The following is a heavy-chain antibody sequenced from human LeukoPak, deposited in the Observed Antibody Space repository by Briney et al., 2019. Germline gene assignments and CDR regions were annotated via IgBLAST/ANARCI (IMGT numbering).Heavy chain of an antibody. CDR1: GFTFSDYY. D-gene: IGHD5-24*01. J-gene: IGHJ4*02. CDR2: ISSSSSYT. V-gene: IGHV3-11*06. Sequence: GGSLRLSCAASGFTFSDYYMSWIRQAPGKGLEWVSYISSSSSYTNYADSVKGRFTISRDNSKNILFLQMSSLRPEDTAVYYCAPLGRDASNDIHYKWGQGTLVTVSS. CDR3: APLGRDASNDIHYK.